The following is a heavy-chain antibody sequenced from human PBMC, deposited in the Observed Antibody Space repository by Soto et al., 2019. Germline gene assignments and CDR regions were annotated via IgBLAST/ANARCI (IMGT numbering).Heavy chain of an antibody. CDR1: GFTFSSYS. V-gene: IGHV3-21*01. D-gene: IGHD3-9*01. CDR3: ARCPYYGILTGQMGPIDY. Sequence: EVQLVESGGGLVKPGGSLRLSCAASGFTFSSYSMNWVRQAPGKGLEWVSSISSSSSYIYYADSVKGRFTISRDNAKNSMYLQMNSLRAEDTAVYSCARCPYYGILTGQMGPIDYWGQGTLVTVSS. CDR2: ISSSSSYI. J-gene: IGHJ4*02.